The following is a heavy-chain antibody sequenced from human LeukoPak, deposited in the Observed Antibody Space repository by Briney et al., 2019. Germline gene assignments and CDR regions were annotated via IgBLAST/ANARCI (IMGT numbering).Heavy chain of an antibody. J-gene: IGHJ6*02. CDR1: GFTFSRYW. CDR2: IDPDGSTT. D-gene: IGHD6-13*01. V-gene: IGHV3-74*01. CDR3: TRVQAGRAGLMDV. Sequence: GGSLRLSCAASGFTFSRYWMHWVRQAPGEGLVWVSRIDPDGSTTNYADSVKGRFTTSRDNAKITLYLQMNSLRAEDTALYYCTRVQAGRAGLMDVWGRGTTVTVSS.